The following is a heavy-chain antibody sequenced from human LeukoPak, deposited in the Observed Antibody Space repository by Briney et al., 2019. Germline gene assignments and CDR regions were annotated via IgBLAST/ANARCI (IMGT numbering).Heavy chain of an antibody. V-gene: IGHV3-23*01. D-gene: IGHD6-19*01. CDR3: APQWLILGAFDY. Sequence: GGSLRLSCAASGFTFSSYAMSWVRQAPGKGLEWVSAISGSGGSTFYADSVKGRFTISRDNSKNTLYLQMNSLRADDTAVYYCAPQWLILGAFDYWGQGTLVTVSS. J-gene: IGHJ4*02. CDR1: GFTFSSYA. CDR2: ISGSGGST.